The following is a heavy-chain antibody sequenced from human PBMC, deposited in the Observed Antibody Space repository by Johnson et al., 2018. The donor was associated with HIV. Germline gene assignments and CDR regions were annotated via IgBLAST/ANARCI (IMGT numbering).Heavy chain of an antibody. J-gene: IGHJ3*02. Sequence: QMQLVESGGDLVQPGGSLKLSCAASGFTFSRYWMSWVRQAPGKGLEWVAVISSDGSNKYFADSVKGRFTISRDNAKNSLYLQMNSLRAEDTAVYYCARDGYSSAWYGMDAFDIWGQGTMVTVSS. CDR1: GFTFSRYW. V-gene: IGHV3-30*03. D-gene: IGHD6-19*01. CDR3: ARDGYSSAWYGMDAFDI. CDR2: ISSDGSNK.